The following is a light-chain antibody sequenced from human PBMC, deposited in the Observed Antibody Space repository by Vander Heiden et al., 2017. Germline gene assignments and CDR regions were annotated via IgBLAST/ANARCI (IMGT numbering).Light chain of an antibody. CDR2: SAS. J-gene: IGKJ3*01. V-gene: IGKV1-27*01. CDR1: QGISSY. Sequence: DIQLTHSPSSLSASVGDRVTITCRVSQGISSYLNWYRQKPGKGPKLLIYSASNLQSGVPSRFSGSGYGTDFTLTISRLHLVDVASYYGQRGDNAPGFTFGHGTKVDIK. CDR3: QRGDNAPGFT.